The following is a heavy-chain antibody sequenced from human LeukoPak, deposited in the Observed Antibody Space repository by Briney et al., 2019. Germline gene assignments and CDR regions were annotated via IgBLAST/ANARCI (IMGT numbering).Heavy chain of an antibody. Sequence: SETLSLTCTVSGGSISSYYWSWIRQPAGKGLEWIGRIYTSGSTNYNPSLKSRVTMSVDTSKNQFSLKLSSVTAADTAVYYCARLPLHDYGDYVGAFDIWGQETMVTVSS. D-gene: IGHD4-17*01. CDR3: ARLPLHDYGDYVGAFDI. J-gene: IGHJ3*02. V-gene: IGHV4-4*07. CDR1: GGSISSYY. CDR2: IYTSGST.